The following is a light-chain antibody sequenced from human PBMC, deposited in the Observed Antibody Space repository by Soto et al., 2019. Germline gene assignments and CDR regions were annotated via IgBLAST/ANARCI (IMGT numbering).Light chain of an antibody. V-gene: IGKV1-6*01. CDR2: AAS. Sequence: AIQMTQSPSSLSASVGDRVTITCRAGQAIRNDVSWYRQKPGKAPKLLIYAASTLHSGAPARSSGSGSGTDFTLTISSLQPEDFATYYCLQDYDLWTFGQGTKV. CDR3: LQDYDLWT. J-gene: IGKJ1*01. CDR1: QAIRND.